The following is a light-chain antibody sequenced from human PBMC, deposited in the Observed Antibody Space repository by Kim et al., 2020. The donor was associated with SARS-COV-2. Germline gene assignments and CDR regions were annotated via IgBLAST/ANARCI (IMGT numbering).Light chain of an antibody. CDR3: QQRSNWPQFT. CDR2: DAS. V-gene: IGKV3-11*01. J-gene: IGKJ3*01. Sequence: SPGESATRSCRASQSVSSYLAWYQQKPGQAPRLLIYDASNRATGIPARFSGSGSGTDFTLTISSLEPEDFAVYYCQQRSNWPQFTFGPGTKVDIK. CDR1: QSVSSY.